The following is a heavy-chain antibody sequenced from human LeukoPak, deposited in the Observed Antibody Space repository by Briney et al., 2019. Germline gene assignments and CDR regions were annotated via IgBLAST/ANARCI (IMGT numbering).Heavy chain of an antibody. CDR1: SGSISNYY. V-gene: IGHV4-4*07. D-gene: IGHD3-10*01. CDR3: ARDSGTTGEVKFDP. CDR2: IYTSGST. J-gene: IGHJ5*02. Sequence: SETLSLTCTVSSGSISNYYWSWIRQPAGKGLEWIGRIYTSGSTTYNPSLKSRLTISIDTSKNQFSLKLSSVTAADTAVYYRARDSGTTGEVKFDPWGQGTLVTVSS.